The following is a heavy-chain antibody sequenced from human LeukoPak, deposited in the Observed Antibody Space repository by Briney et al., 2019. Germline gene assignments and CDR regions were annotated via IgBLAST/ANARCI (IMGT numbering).Heavy chain of an antibody. D-gene: IGHD3-10*01. CDR1: GFTFSSYG. J-gene: IGHJ4*02. CDR2: IRYDGSNK. Sequence: QTGGSLRLSCAASGFTFSSYGMHWVRRAPGKGLEWVAFIRYDGSNKYYADSVKGRFTMSRDNSKNTLYLQMNSLRAEDTAVYYCAKDWDDYYGSGSYFDYWGQGTLVTVSS. CDR3: AKDWDDYYGSGSYFDY. V-gene: IGHV3-30*02.